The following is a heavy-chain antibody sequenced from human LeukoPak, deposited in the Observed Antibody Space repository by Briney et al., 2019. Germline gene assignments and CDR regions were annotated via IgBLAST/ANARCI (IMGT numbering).Heavy chain of an antibody. CDR2: INWDGART. V-gene: IGHV3-43D*03. D-gene: IGHD3-10*01. J-gene: IGHJ5*02. CDR3: AKDHPKSTITYYYGSGSRNWFDP. CDR1: GFTFDDYV. Sequence: GGSLRLSCAASGFTFDDYVMHWVRQAPGKGLEWVSLINWDGARTYYADSVKGRFTISRDNSKNTLYLQMNSLRAEDTAVYYCAKDHPKSTITYYYGSGSRNWFDPWGQGTLVTVSS.